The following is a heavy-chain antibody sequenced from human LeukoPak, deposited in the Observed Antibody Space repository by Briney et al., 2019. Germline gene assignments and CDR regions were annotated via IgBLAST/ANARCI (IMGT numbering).Heavy chain of an antibody. D-gene: IGHD2-2*01. CDR2: IRPDANKK. V-gene: IGHV3-30*02. CDR1: GFIYSHYG. CDR3: VVVMAPAALWQFDL. Sequence: PGGSLRLSCVTSGFIYSHYGFHWVRQAPGKGLEWVALIRPDANKKSYPDSVKGRFTVSRDNSENTVYLQMNSLRAEDTAMYYCVVVMAPAALWQFDLWGRGTQVTVSS. J-gene: IGHJ2*01.